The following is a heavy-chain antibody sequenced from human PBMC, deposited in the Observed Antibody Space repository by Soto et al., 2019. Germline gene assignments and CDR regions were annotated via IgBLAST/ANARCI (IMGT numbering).Heavy chain of an antibody. V-gene: IGHV2-26*01. J-gene: IGHJ6*02. CDR2: IFSNDEK. CDR1: GFSLSNARMG. CDR3: ARIWGNYGTYDYYYYGMDV. D-gene: IGHD1-7*01. Sequence: QVTLKESGPVLVKPTETLTLTCTVSGFSLSNARMGVSWIRQPPGKALEWLAHIFSNDEKSYSTSLKSRLTISKDTSKSHVVLTMTNMDPVDPATYYWARIWGNYGTYDYYYYGMDVWGQGTTVTVSS.